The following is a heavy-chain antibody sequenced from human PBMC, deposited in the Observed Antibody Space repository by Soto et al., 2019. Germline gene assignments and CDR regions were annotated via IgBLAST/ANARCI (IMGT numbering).Heavy chain of an antibody. CDR2: ISSSGSTI. D-gene: IGHD6-13*01. CDR1: GFTFSSYE. Sequence: GGSLRLSCAASGFTFSSYEMNWVRQAPGKGLEWVSYISSSGSTIYYADSVKGRFTISRDNAKNSLYLQMNSLRAEDTAVYYCARYSSSWWNWFDSWGQGTLVTVSS. V-gene: IGHV3-48*03. J-gene: IGHJ5*01. CDR3: ARYSSSWWNWFDS.